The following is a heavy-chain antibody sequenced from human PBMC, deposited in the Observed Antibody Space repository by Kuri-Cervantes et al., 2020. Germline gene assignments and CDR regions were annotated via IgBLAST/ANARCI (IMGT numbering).Heavy chain of an antibody. D-gene: IGHD6-13*01. J-gene: IGHJ6*03. CDR2: ISSSSSYI. V-gene: IGHV3-21*04. Sequence: GGSLRLSCAASGFTFSSYSMNWVRQAPGKGLEWVSSISSSSSYIYYADSVKGRFTISRDNAKNSLYLQMNSLRAEDTAVYYCARPQGGIAASSRYYYYYMDVWGKGTTVTVSS. CDR3: ARPQGGIAASSRYYYYYMDV. CDR1: GFTFSSYS.